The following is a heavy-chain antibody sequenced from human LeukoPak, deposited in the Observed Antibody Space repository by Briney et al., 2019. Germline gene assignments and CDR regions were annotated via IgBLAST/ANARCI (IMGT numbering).Heavy chain of an antibody. CDR1: GGNSTFFA. D-gene: IGHD3-10*01. CDR2: IKPIFGTG. Sequence: GASVTVSFKTSGGNSTFFAINWVWQAPGQGLGWMGVIKPIFGTGSISNIATGDYAQKFQGRLSMNVDESSTTAYMELSSMKSGGTAVYIVERELYYARRGVIQGFDYWGQGTLVTVSS. CDR3: ERELYYARRGVIQGFDY. V-gene: IGHV1-69*01. J-gene: IGHJ4*02.